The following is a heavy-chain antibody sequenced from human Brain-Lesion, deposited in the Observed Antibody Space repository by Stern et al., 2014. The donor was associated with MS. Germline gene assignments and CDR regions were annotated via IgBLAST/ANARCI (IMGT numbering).Heavy chain of an antibody. D-gene: IGHD3-3*01. J-gene: IGHJ6*02. CDR1: GYIFTGYY. CDR2: INPNTGGP. CDR3: ARDQRGITIFGVVTDYYYLGMDV. V-gene: IGHV1-2*02. Sequence: VQLVESGAEVKKPGASGKGSCKTSGYIFTGYYIHWVRQAPGQGLEWMAWINPNTGGPKYAQKFQGRVTMSRDTSISTAYVELSSLTSDDTAVYYCARDQRGITIFGVVTDYYYLGMDVWGQGTTVTVSS.